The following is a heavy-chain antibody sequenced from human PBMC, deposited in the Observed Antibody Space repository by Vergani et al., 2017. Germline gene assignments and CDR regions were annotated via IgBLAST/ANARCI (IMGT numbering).Heavy chain of an antibody. V-gene: IGHV4-38-2*01. CDR1: GYSISSGYY. Sequence: QVQLQESGPGLVKPSETLSLTCAVSGYSISSGYYWGWIRQPPGKGLEWIGSISHSGSTYYNPSLKSRVTISVDTSKNQFSLKLSSVTAADTAVYYCARHRSTAALLKYWGQGTLVTVSS. J-gene: IGHJ4*02. D-gene: IGHD3-16*02. CDR3: ARHRSTAALLKY. CDR2: ISHSGST.